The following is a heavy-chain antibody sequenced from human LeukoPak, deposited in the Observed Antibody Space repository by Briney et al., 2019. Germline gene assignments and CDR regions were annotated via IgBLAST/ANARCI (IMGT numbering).Heavy chain of an antibody. D-gene: IGHD6-19*01. CDR2: IRSKAYGGTT. J-gene: IGHJ4*02. V-gene: IGHV3-49*04. CDR1: GFTFGDYA. CDR3: TRPFSGIAVAGTGFDY. Sequence: PGGSLRLSCTASGFTFGDYARSCVRQSPGKGLGWVGFIRSKAYGGTTECAASVKGRFTISTDDSKSIAYLQMNSLKTEDTAVYYCTRPFSGIAVAGTGFDYWGQGTLVTVSS.